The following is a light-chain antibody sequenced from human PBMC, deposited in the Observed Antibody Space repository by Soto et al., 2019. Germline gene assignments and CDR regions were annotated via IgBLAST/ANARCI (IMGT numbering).Light chain of an antibody. CDR1: QSISSY. CDR2: AAS. V-gene: IGKV1-39*01. CDR3: QQSYSIPYT. Sequence: DIQMTQSPSSLSASVGDRVTITCRASQSISSYLNWYQQKPGKAPKLLIYAASSLQSGVPSRFSGSGSGTDFTLIISSLQPEDFATYYCQQSYSIPYTFGQGTKLEIK. J-gene: IGKJ2*01.